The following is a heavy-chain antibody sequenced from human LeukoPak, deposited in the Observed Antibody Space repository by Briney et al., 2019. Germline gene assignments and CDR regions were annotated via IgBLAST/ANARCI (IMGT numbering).Heavy chain of an antibody. V-gene: IGHV1-2*02. CDR3: ARVSVTIQWFDP. D-gene: IGHD3-3*01. CDR1: GFVFTGYY. Sequence: GAPVKVSCKASGFVFTGYYIHWVRQAPGQGLGWMGWINPNSGATNYAQQFQGRVTMTRGTSMDIVHMELSRLTSDDTAVFYCARVSVTIQWFDPWGQGTLVTVSS. CDR2: INPNSGAT. J-gene: IGHJ5*02.